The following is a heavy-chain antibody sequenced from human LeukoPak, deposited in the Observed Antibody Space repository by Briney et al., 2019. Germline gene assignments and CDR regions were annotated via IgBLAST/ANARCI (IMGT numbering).Heavy chain of an antibody. J-gene: IGHJ4*02. V-gene: IGHV4-59*12. D-gene: IGHD6-19*01. CDR2: IYYSGST. Sequence: SETLSLTCTVSGGSISSYYWSWIRQPPGKGLEWIGYIYYSGSTNYSPSLKSRVTISVDTSKNQFSLKLSSVTAADTAVYYCARSSEWLAVYFDYWGQGTLVTVSS. CDR1: GGSISSYY. CDR3: ARSSEWLAVYFDY.